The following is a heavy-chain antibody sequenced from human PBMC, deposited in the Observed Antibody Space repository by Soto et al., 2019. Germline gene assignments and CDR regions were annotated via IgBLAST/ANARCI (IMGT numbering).Heavy chain of an antibody. CDR1: GYTFTNYD. CDR2: MDPHSGYT. Sequence: QVQLVQSGAEVKKPGASVKVSCKASGYTFTNYDINWVRQATGQRLESMGWMDPHSGYTGYAQEFQGRVTMTRNTSIRTAYMELSSLRSDDTAVYYGARGGCSGGGCYSGYYDYYYMDVWGKGTTVTVSS. J-gene: IGHJ6*03. D-gene: IGHD2-15*01. V-gene: IGHV1-8*01. CDR3: ARGGCSGGGCYSGYYDYYYMDV.